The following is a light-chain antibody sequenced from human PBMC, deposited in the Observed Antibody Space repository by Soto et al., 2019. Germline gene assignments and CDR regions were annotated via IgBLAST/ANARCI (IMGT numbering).Light chain of an antibody. CDR3: QQRSNWPAVT. Sequence: EIVLTQSPATLSLSPGERATLSCRASQSVSSYLAWYQQRPGQAPRLLIYDASSRATGIPARFSGSGSGTDFTLTSSSLEPEDFAVYYCQQRSNWPAVTFGPGTQVDIK. V-gene: IGKV3-11*01. CDR2: DAS. CDR1: QSVSSY. J-gene: IGKJ3*01.